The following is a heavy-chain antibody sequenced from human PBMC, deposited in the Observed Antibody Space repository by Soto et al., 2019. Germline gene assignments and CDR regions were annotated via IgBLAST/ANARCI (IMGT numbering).Heavy chain of an antibody. D-gene: IGHD3-22*01. Sequence: TSETLSLTCTVSGGSISSYYWSWIRQPPGKGLEWIGYIYYSGSTNYNPSLKSRVTISVDTSKNQFSLRAEDTAVYYCARKRDYYDSSGYYQRRGHFDYWGQGTLVTVSS. CDR3: ARKRDYYDSSGYYQRRGHFDY. V-gene: IGHV4-59*01. CDR1: GGSISSYY. CDR2: IYYSGST. J-gene: IGHJ4*02.